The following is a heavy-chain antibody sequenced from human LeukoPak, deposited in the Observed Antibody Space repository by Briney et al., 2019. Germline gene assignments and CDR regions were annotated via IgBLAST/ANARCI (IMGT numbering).Heavy chain of an antibody. J-gene: IGHJ4*02. CDR3: ARDTEITMKPSYYFDY. V-gene: IGHV1-46*01. Sequence: ASVKVSCKASGYTFTSYGISWVRQAPGQGPEWMGLISPTGGSTAYAQKFQGRVTLTRDMSTSTVYMELSSLRSEDTAVYYCARDTEITMKPSYYFDYWGQGTLVTVSS. CDR1: GYTFTSYG. D-gene: IGHD3-22*01. CDR2: ISPTGGST.